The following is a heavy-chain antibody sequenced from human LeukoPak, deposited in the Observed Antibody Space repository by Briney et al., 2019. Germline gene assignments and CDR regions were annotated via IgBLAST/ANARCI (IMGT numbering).Heavy chain of an antibody. CDR1: GFTFHYYG. CDR2: ISSSGVYT. Sequence: GGSLRLSCAASGFTFHYYGMNWVRQAPGKGLEWVSSISSSGVYTYYADSVKGRFTISRDNAENSLYLQMGSLRAEDTGLYYCARGREPYTNTDWFDPWGQGTLVTVSS. J-gene: IGHJ5*02. V-gene: IGHV3-21*01. D-gene: IGHD2-2*02. CDR3: ARGREPYTNTDWFDP.